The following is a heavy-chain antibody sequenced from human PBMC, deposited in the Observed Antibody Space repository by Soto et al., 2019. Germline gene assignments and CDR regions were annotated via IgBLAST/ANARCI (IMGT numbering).Heavy chain of an antibody. V-gene: IGHV1-8*01. J-gene: IGHJ6*03. D-gene: IGHD3-10*01. CDR3: ARAHPPDYYGSGSSSYYYYYYYMDV. CDR2: MNPNSGNT. Sequence: LEWMGWMNPNSGNTGYAQKFQGRVTMTRNTSISTAYMELSSLRSEDTAVYYCARAHPPDYYGSGSSSYYYYYYYMDVWGKGTTVTVSS.